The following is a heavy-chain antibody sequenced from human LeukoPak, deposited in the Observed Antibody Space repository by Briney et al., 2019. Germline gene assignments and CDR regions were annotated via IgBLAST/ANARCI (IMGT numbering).Heavy chain of an antibody. Sequence: RPGGSLRLSCAASGFTFDDYGMNWVRQVPGKGLEWVSGINWNGGSTGYADSVKGRFTISRDNAKNSLYLHMNSLRAEDTALYYCARGGSYGGYHSYWGQGTLVTVSS. CDR2: INWNGGST. CDR3: ARGGSYGGYHSY. D-gene: IGHD4-23*01. V-gene: IGHV3-20*04. J-gene: IGHJ4*02. CDR1: GFTFDDYG.